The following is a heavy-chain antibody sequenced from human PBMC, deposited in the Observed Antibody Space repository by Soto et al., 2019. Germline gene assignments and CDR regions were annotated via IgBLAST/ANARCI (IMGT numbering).Heavy chain of an antibody. D-gene: IGHD3-22*01. Sequence: PSETLSLTCTVSGGSIGSGGYCWSWIRQHPGKGLEWIGYIYYSGSTYYNPSLKSRVTISVDTSKNQFSLKLSSVTAADTAVYYCARDVADYDSSGYFDYWGQGTLVTVSS. J-gene: IGHJ4*02. CDR2: IYYSGST. V-gene: IGHV4-31*03. CDR1: GGSIGSGGYC. CDR3: ARDVADYDSSGYFDY.